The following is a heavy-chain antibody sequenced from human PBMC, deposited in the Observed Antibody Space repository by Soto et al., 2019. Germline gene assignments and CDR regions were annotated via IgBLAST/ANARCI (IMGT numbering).Heavy chain of an antibody. CDR3: ARRRNSYFDY. Sequence: QVQLQESGPGLVKPSQTLSLTCSVSGGSISSGGSYWSWIRQHPGKGLEWIGYIYYSGNTYYNPSLKSRVTISVDTSKNHFSLELSSVTAADTAVYYCARRRNSYFDYWGQGPLVTVSS. J-gene: IGHJ4*02. CDR2: IYYSGNT. V-gene: IGHV4-31*03. CDR1: GGSISSGGSY.